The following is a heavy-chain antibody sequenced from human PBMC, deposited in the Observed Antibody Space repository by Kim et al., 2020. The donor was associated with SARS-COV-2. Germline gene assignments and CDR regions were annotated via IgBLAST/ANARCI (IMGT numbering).Heavy chain of an antibody. D-gene: IGHD2-15*01. CDR3: ARLLRIYYSIDV. CDR2: IYYSGTI. V-gene: IGHV4-39*01. Sequence: SETLSLTCTVSGGSISSSSYSWGWIRQPPGKGLEWIGSIYYSGTIYYNPSLKSLVTISVDTSKNQFSLKLSSVTAADTAIYYCARLLRIYYSIDVWGKGTTVTVSS. CDR1: GGSISSSSYS. J-gene: IGHJ6*03.